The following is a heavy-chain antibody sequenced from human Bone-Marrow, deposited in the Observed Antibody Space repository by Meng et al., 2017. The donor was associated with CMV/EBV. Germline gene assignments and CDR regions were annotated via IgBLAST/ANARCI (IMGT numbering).Heavy chain of an antibody. CDR2: ISSSGSTI. V-gene: IGHV3-48*03. Sequence: GGSLRLSCAASGFTFSSYEMNWVRQAPGKGLEWVSYISSSGSTIYYADSVKGRFTISRDNAKNSLYLQMNSLRAEDTAVYYCARESYDFWSGYYGLYYYYGMDVWGQGTTVTVSS. D-gene: IGHD3-3*01. CDR3: ARESYDFWSGYYGLYYYYGMDV. CDR1: GFTFSSYE. J-gene: IGHJ6*02.